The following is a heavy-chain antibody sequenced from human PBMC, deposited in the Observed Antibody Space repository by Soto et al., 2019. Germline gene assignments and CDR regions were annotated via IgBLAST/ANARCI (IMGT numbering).Heavy chain of an antibody. J-gene: IGHJ4*02. CDR2: ISFDGSNK. Sequence: QVQLVESGGGVVQPGRSLRLSCAASGFTFSSYAMHWVRQAPGKGLEWVAVISFDGSNKYYADSVRGRFTISRDNSKNTLYLQMNSLRAEDTAVYYCAREEYYDFWSGYYTEGADYWGQGTLVTVSS. CDR3: AREEYYDFWSGYYTEGADY. D-gene: IGHD3-3*01. V-gene: IGHV3-30-3*01. CDR1: GFTFSSYA.